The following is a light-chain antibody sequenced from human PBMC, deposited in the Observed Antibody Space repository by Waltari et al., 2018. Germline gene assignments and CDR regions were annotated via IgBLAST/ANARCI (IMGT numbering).Light chain of an antibody. J-gene: IGKJ4*01. Sequence: AVQLTQSPSSLSASVGDSATITCRASQAIRSALAWYQQKPGKAPNLLSYDASNLESGVPSRFSGSGSGTHFTLTISSLQPADFATYYCQQLHSYPVTFGGGTKVEIK. V-gene: IGKV1-13*02. CDR1: QAIRSA. CDR2: DAS. CDR3: QQLHSYPVT.